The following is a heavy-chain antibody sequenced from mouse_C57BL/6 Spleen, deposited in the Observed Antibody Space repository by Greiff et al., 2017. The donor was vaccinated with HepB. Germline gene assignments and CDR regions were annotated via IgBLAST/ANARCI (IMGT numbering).Heavy chain of an antibody. D-gene: IGHD1-1*01. J-gene: IGHJ4*01. CDR3: ARSYEYYAMDY. Sequence: VQLQQPGAELVMPGASVKLSCKASGYTFTSYWMHWVKQRPGQGLEWIGEIDPSDSYTNYNQKFKGKSTLTVDKSSSTAYMQLSSLTSEDSAVYYCARSYEYYAMDYWGQGTSVTVSS. CDR2: IDPSDSYT. CDR1: GYTFTSYW. V-gene: IGHV1-69*01.